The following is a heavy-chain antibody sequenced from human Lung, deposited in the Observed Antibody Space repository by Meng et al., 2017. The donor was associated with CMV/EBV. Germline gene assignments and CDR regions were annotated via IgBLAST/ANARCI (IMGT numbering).Heavy chain of an antibody. V-gene: IGHV3-48*03. D-gene: IGHD2-21*01. CDR3: ARMYSGARPFDS. CDR2: ISCGDSPT. J-gene: IGHJ4*02. CDR1: GFSFRSYE. Sequence: SLKISXAASGFSFRSYEMHWVRQAPGKGLEWVAYISCGDSPTYYTDPVKGRFAISRNNAKDSLFLQMNSLRVDDTAIYFCARMYSGARPFDSWGQETLVTVSS.